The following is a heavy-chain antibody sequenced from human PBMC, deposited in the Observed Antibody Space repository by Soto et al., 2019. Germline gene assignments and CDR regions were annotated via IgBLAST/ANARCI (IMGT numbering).Heavy chain of an antibody. D-gene: IGHD3-22*01. CDR3: AHSRPHAMIVVVDYGAFDI. V-gene: IGHV4-39*01. CDR1: GGSISSSSYY. J-gene: IGHJ3*02. Sequence: QLQLQESGPGLVKPSETLSLTCTVSGGSISSSSYYWGWIRQPPGKGLEWIGSIYYSGSTYYNPSLKSRVTISGDTSKNQFSLKLSSVTAADTAVYYCAHSRPHAMIVVVDYGAFDIWGQGTMVTVSS. CDR2: IYYSGST.